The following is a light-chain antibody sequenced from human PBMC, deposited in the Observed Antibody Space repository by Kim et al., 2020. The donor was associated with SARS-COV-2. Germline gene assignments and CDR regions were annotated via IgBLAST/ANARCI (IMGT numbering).Light chain of an antibody. CDR3: QQRMWPFT. V-gene: IGKV3-11*01. J-gene: IGKJ3*01. CDR2: DTS. Sequence: EIVLTQSPATLSLSPGERATLSCRASQSVSSYLAWYQHKPGQAPRLLISDTSNRATDIPARFSGSGSGTDFTLTISSLEPEDFAVYYCQQRMWPFTFCPGTKVGIK. CDR1: QSVSSY.